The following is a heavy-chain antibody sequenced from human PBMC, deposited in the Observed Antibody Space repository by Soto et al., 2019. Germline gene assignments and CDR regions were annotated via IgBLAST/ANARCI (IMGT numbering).Heavy chain of an antibody. CDR2: IYYSGST. J-gene: IGHJ4*02. V-gene: IGHV4-59*01. CDR3: ARGLRYFDWPQDN. CDR1: GGSISSYY. Sequence: SETLSLTCTVSGGSISSYYWSWIRQPPGKGLEWIGYIYYSGSTNYNPSLKSRVTISVDTSKNQFSLKLSSVTAADTAVYYCARGLRYFDWPQDNWGQGTLVTVSS. D-gene: IGHD3-9*01.